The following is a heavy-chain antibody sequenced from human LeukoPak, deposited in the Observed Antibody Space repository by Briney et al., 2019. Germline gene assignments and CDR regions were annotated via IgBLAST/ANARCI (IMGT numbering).Heavy chain of an antibody. J-gene: IGHJ2*01. V-gene: IGHV3-21*01. CDR3: ASRLYDSSGYYPPDF. D-gene: IGHD3-22*01. CDR2: ISSSSSYI. CDR1: GFTFSSYS. Sequence: GGSLRLSCAASGFTFSSYSMNWVRQAPGKGLEWVSSISSSSSYIYYADSVKGRFTISRDNAKNSLYLQMNSLRAEDTAVYYCASRLYDSSGYYPPDFWGRGTLVIVSS.